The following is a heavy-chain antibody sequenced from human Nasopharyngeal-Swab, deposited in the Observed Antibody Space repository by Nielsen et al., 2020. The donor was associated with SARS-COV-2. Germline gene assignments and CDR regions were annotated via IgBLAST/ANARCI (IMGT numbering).Heavy chain of an antibody. V-gene: IGHV4-34*01. D-gene: IGHD5-18*01. Sequence: SETLSLTCAVYGGSFSGYYWSWIRQPPGKGLEWIGEINHSGSTNYNPSLKSRVTIAVDTSKNQFSLKVSSVTAADTAVYYCARRGYSLLERKNWFDPWGQGTPVTVSS. CDR2: INHSGST. J-gene: IGHJ5*02. CDR3: ARRGYSLLERKNWFDP. CDR1: GGSFSGYY.